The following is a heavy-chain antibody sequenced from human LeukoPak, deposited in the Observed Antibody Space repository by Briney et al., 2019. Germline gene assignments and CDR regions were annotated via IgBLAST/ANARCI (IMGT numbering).Heavy chain of an antibody. CDR2: INHSGST. CDR3: ARGDYDGYYYYGMDV. Sequence: SETLSLTCAVYGGSFSGYYWSWIRQPPGKGLEWIGEINHSGSTNYNPSLKSRVTISVDTSKNQFSLKLGSVTAADTAVYYCARGDYDGYYYYGMDVWGQGTTVTVSS. D-gene: IGHD4-17*01. J-gene: IGHJ6*02. CDR1: GGSFSGYY. V-gene: IGHV4-34*01.